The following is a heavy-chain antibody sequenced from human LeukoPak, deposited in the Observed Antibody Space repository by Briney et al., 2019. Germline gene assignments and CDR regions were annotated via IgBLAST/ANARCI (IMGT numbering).Heavy chain of an antibody. Sequence: SVKVSCKAFGGTFSSYAISWVRQAPGQGLEWMGGIIPIFGTANYAQKFQGRVTITADESTSTAYMELSSLRSEDTAVYYCARGSGLKYYYDSSGYPVFDYWGQGTLVTVSS. CDR1: GGTFSSYA. J-gene: IGHJ4*02. V-gene: IGHV1-69*13. CDR3: ARGSGLKYYYDSSGYPVFDY. CDR2: IIPIFGTA. D-gene: IGHD3-22*01.